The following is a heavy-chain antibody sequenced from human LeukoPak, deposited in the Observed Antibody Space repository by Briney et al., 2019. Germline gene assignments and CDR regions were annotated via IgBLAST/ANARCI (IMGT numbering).Heavy chain of an antibody. V-gene: IGHV4-39*01. CDR3: ARRLHSFDY. CDR2: IYYSGST. Sequence: DPSETLSLTCTVSGVSISSSSYYWGWLRQPPGKGLEWIGSIYYSGSTYYNPSLKSRVTISVDTSKNQFSLKLSPVTAADTAVYYCARRLHSFDYWGQGTLVTVSS. CDR1: GVSISSSSYY. J-gene: IGHJ4*02. D-gene: IGHD4-11*01.